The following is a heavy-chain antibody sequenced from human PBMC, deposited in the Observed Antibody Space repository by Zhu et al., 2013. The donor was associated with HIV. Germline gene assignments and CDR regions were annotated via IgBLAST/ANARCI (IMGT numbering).Heavy chain of an antibody. J-gene: IGHJ3*02. Sequence: QVQLVQSGAEVKKPGASVKVSCKSSGFTFTSYDINWVRQATGQGLEWMGWMNPXSGNTGYAQKFQGRVTMTRNTSISTAYMELSSLRSEDTAVYYXAHSGSHWAFDIWGQGTMVTVSS. CDR3: AHSGSHWAFDI. D-gene: IGHD1-26*01. CDR2: MNPXSGNT. V-gene: IGHV1-8*01. CDR1: GFTFTSYD.